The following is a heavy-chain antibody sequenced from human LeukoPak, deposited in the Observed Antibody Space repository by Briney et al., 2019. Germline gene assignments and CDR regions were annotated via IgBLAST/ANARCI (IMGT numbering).Heavy chain of an antibody. CDR3: ARVEDYYDSSGPNAEYFQH. CDR1: GGSISSYY. J-gene: IGHJ1*01. D-gene: IGHD3-22*01. V-gene: IGHV4-59*08. Sequence: SETLSPTCTVSGGSISSYYWSWIRQPPGKGLEWIGYIYYSGSTNYNPSLKSRVTISVDTSKNQFSLKLSSVTAADTAVYYCARVEDYYDSSGPNAEYFQHWGQGTLVTVSS. CDR2: IYYSGST.